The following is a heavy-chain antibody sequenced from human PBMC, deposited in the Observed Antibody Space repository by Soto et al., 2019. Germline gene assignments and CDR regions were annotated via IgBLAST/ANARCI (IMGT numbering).Heavy chain of an antibody. V-gene: IGHV3-21*01. CDR2: ISSSSSYI. Sequence: EVQLVESGGGLVKPGGSLRLSCAASGFTFSSYSMNWVRQAPGKGLEWVSSISSSSSYIYYADSVKGRFTISRDNAKNSLYLQMNSLRAEDTAVYYCASLIGWGNTYYYYGMDVWGQGTTVTVSS. CDR3: ASLIGWGNTYYYYGMDV. CDR1: GFTFSSYS. D-gene: IGHD1-26*01. J-gene: IGHJ6*02.